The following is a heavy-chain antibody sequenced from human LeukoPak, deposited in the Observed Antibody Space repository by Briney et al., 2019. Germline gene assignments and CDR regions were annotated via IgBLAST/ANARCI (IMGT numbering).Heavy chain of an antibody. CDR3: ARSTRYFGSAMYYLDK. CDR1: GFTFSSCY. V-gene: IGHV3-64*01. CDR2: ISSDGTST. J-gene: IGHJ4*02. D-gene: IGHD3-10*01. Sequence: PGGSLRLSCAASGFTFSSCYMHWVRQAPGRGLEYVSTISSDGTSTYYASSVKGRVTTSRDNSQNTLYLQMGSLRPEDTAVYYCARSTRYFGSAMYYLDKWGQGTLVTVSS.